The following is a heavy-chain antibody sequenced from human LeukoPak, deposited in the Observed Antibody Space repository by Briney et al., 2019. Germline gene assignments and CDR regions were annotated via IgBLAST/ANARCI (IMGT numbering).Heavy chain of an antibody. CDR2: INHSGST. D-gene: IGHD3-10*01. V-gene: IGHV4-34*01. CDR3: ASWGAITMVRGVITFFDY. Sequence: SETPSLTCAVYGGSFSGYYWSWIRQPPGKGLEWIGEINHSGSTNYNPALKSRVTISVDTSKNQFSLKLSSVTAADTAVYYCASWGAITMVRGVITFFDYWGQGTLVTVSS. CDR1: GGSFSGYY. J-gene: IGHJ4*02.